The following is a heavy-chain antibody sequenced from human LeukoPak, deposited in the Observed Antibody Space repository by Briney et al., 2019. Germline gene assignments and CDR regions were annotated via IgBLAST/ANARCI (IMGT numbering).Heavy chain of an antibody. V-gene: IGHV3-53*01. CDR1: GFTVSSNY. J-gene: IGHJ4*02. D-gene: IGHD3-10*01. Sequence: GGSLTLSCAASGFTVSSNYMSWVRQAPGKGLEWVSVIYSGGSTYYADSVKGRFTISRDNSKNTLYLQMNSLRAEDTAVYYCARGPFDLWFGELLTDYWGQGTLVTVSS. CDR2: IYSGGST. CDR3: ARGPFDLWFGELLTDY.